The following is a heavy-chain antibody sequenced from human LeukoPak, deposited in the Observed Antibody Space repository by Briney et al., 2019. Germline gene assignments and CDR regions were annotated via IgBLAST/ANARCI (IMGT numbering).Heavy chain of an antibody. D-gene: IGHD1-14*01. V-gene: IGHV1-2*02. CDR3: ARATAENVY. Sequence: ASVTLSLNSSAYTFTVYYMHWVRHPQGQGLEGVGLINTKSGGTNYLQEFQVRVPITRDTYNAKDYLELNRQRFADAAVYYCARATAENVYCGQGTLVTVSS. J-gene: IGHJ4*02. CDR1: AYTFTVYY. CDR2: INTKSGGT.